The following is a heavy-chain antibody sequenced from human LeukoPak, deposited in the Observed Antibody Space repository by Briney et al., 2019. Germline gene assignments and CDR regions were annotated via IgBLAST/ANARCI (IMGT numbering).Heavy chain of an antibody. CDR2: ISGSGGST. V-gene: IGHV3-23*01. D-gene: IGHD2-2*01. J-gene: IGHJ6*02. Sequence: GGSLRLSCAVSGSIFSSYAMSWVRQAPGKGLEWVSVISGSGGSTYYADSVKGRFTISRDSSKNTLYLQMNSLRAEDTAVYYCAKDLGYCSSTSCYRPDYYYGMDVWGQGTTVTVSS. CDR1: GSIFSSYA. CDR3: AKDLGYCSSTSCYRPDYYYGMDV.